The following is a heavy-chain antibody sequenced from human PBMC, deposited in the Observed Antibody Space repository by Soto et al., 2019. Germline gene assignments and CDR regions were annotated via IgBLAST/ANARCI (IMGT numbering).Heavy chain of an antibody. Sequence: QSQTLSLTCAISGDSVSSNSAAWNWIRQSPSRGLEWLGRTYYRSKWYNDYAVSVKSRITINTDTSKNQFSLQLNSVTPEDTAVYYCARERGVASYYYYYYMDVWGKGTTVTVSS. CDR2: TYYRSKWYN. D-gene: IGHD3-10*01. V-gene: IGHV6-1*01. CDR1: GDSVSSNSAA. J-gene: IGHJ6*03. CDR3: ARERGVASYYYYYYMDV.